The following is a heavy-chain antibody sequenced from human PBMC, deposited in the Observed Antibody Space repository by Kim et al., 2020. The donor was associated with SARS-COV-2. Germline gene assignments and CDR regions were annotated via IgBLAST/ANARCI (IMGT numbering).Heavy chain of an antibody. V-gene: IGHV3-48*02. CDR3: GRDGGNSGELDY. Sequence: GGSLRLSCAASGFTFSAYNMKWVRQAPGKGLEWLSYITRSSTTIYYADSVKGRFTISRDNAKNSLYLQMNSLRDEDTAVYYCGRDGGNSGELDYWGQGVLVTVSS. CDR1: GFTFSAYN. J-gene: IGHJ4*02. CDR2: ITRSSTTI. D-gene: IGHD1-26*01.